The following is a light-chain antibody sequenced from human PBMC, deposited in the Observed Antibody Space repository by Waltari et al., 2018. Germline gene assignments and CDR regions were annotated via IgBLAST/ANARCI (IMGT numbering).Light chain of an antibody. V-gene: IGLV2-14*03. Sequence: QSALTQPASVSGSPGQSIPISCNGTSSDVCASTYVSFYQQHPGKAPKLMIYDVTKRPSGVSGRFSGSKSGNTASLTISGLQAEDEADYYCSSYISGVTLYVFGTGTKVTVL. CDR2: DVT. CDR3: SSYISGVTLYV. CDR1: SSDVCASTY. J-gene: IGLJ1*01.